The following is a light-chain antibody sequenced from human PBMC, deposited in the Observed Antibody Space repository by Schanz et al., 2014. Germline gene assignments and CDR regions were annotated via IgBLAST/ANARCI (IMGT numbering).Light chain of an antibody. CDR1: SSDVGGYNY. Sequence: QSALTQPASVSGSPGQSITISCTGTSSDVGGYNYVSWYQQHPGKAPKLMIYDVGDRPSGVSNRFSGSKSGNTASLTISGLQAEDEADYYCCSYAGITTWVFGGGTKLTVL. CDR3: CSYAGITTWV. V-gene: IGLV2-23*02. J-gene: IGLJ3*02. CDR2: DVG.